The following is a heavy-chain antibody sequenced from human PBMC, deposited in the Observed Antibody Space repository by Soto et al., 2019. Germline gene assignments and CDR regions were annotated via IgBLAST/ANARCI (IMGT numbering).Heavy chain of an antibody. Sequence: PSETLSLTCAVSGGSISSGGYSWSWIRQPPGKGLEWIGYIYYSGSTYYNPSLKSRVTISVDTSKNQFSLKLSSVTAADTAVYYCARRYGDAVDFWGQGTLVTVSS. CDR3: ARRYGDAVDF. CDR2: IYYSGST. J-gene: IGHJ4*02. CDR1: GGSISSGGYS. D-gene: IGHD4-17*01. V-gene: IGHV4-30-2*02.